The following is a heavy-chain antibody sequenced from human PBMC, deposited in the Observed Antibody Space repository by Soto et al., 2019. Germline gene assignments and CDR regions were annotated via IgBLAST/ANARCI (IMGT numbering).Heavy chain of an antibody. D-gene: IGHD1-1*01. CDR3: ASWLEREHAYDI. CDR2: LYDVDGT. Sequence: GGSLRLSCAALGLTVRGKKYITWVRQAPGKGLEWVSALYDVDGTYYADSAKGRFTISRDNSNNIIYLQMNSLGPDDTAVYYCASWLEREHAYDIWGLGTMVTVS. V-gene: IGHV3-53*01. J-gene: IGHJ3*02. CDR1: GLTVRGKKY.